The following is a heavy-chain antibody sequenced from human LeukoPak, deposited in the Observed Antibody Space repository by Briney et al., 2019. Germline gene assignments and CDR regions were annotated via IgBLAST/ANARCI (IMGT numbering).Heavy chain of an antibody. J-gene: IGHJ3*02. Sequence: PGGSLRLSCAASGFTFSSYAMSWVRQAPGKGLEWVSAISGSGGSTYYADSVKGRFTISRDNSKNTLYLQMNSLRAEDTAIYYCAKGEGVLDAFDIWGQGTMVTVSS. CDR1: GFTFSSYA. V-gene: IGHV3-23*01. D-gene: IGHD3-10*01. CDR2: ISGSGGST. CDR3: AKGEGVLDAFDI.